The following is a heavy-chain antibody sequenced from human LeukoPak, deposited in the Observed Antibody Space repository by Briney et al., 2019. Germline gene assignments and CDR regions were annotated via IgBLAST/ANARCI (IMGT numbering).Heavy chain of an antibody. CDR3: AKRDTSGWPPVGLGY. CDR1: GFTFTSYG. D-gene: IGHD6-19*01. CDR2: IQYDGSNK. V-gene: IGHV3-30*02. Sequence: GGSQRLSCAASGFTFTSYGMHWVRQAPGKGLEWVAFIQYDGSNKYYADSVKGRFTISRDISKNTLYLQMNSLRAEDTAVYYCAKRDTSGWPPVGLGYWGQGTLVTVSS. J-gene: IGHJ4*02.